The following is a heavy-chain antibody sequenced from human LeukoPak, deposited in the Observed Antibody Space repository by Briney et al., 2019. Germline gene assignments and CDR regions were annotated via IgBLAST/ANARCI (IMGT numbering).Heavy chain of an antibody. Sequence: PGRSLRLSCAASGFTLRSYGMHWVRQAPGKGLEWVAVISYDGSNKYYADSVKGRFTISRDNSKNTLYLQMNSLRAEDTAVYYCARVASYDIRYYGMDVWGQGTTVTVSS. J-gene: IGHJ6*02. D-gene: IGHD3-9*01. V-gene: IGHV3-30*03. CDR3: ARVASYDIRYYGMDV. CDR2: ISYDGSNK. CDR1: GFTLRSYG.